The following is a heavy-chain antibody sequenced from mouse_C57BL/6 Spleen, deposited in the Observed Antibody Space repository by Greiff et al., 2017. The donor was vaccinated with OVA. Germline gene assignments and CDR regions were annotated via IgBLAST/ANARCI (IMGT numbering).Heavy chain of an antibody. CDR3: ASSDYFDY. V-gene: IGHV14-2*01. Sequence: VQLQQSGAELVKPGASVKLSCTASGFNINDYYMHWVKQRTEQGLEWIGRIDPEDGETKYAPTFQGKATITAATSSNTAYLQLSILTSEDAAVYYCASSDYFDYWGQGTTLTVSS. CDR2: IDPEDGET. CDR1: GFNINDYY. J-gene: IGHJ2*01.